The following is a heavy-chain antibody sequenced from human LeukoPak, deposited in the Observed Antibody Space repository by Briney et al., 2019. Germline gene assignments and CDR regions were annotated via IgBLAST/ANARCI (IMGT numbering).Heavy chain of an antibody. CDR2: MNQDGSEK. CDR3: ARENAVDDFWSGYYTSYYGMDV. D-gene: IGHD3-3*01. J-gene: IGHJ6*02. V-gene: IGHV3-7*01. CDR1: GFTFSNYW. Sequence: GGSLRPSCAASGFTFSNYWMTWVRQAPGKGLEWVANMNQDGSEKYYVDSMKGRFTISRGNAKNSLYLQMNSLRAEDTAVYYCARENAVDDFWSGYYTSYYGMDVWGQGTTVTVSS.